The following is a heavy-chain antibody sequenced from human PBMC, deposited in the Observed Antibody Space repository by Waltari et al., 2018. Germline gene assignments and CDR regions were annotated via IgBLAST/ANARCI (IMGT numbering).Heavy chain of an antibody. D-gene: IGHD6-19*01. J-gene: IGHJ3*01. V-gene: IGHV1-69-2*01. Sequence: EVQLLQSGAELKEPGTTVRISCKVSGYTFSDYYIHWVQQAPGKGLRWMGLVDPEDGETKHDDNFKGRVTISADTSTDTAFMELSSLRSEDTAVFYCATALGDSSSASRPFDFWGQGTMITVSS. CDR1: GYTFSDYY. CDR2: VDPEDGET. CDR3: ATALGDSSSASRPFDF.